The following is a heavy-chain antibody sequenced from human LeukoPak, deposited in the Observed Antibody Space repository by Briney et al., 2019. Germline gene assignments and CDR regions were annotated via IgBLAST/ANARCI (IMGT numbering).Heavy chain of an antibody. V-gene: IGHV4-59*12. CDR2: IYYSGST. CDR1: GGSISSYY. D-gene: IGHD4-23*01. Sequence: SETLSLTCTVSGGSISSYYWSWIRQPPGKGLEWIGYIYYSGSTNYNPSLKSRVTISVDTSKNQFSLKLSSVTAADTAVYYCARDYYGGNFGWGQGTLVTVSS. CDR3: ARDYYGGNFG. J-gene: IGHJ4*02.